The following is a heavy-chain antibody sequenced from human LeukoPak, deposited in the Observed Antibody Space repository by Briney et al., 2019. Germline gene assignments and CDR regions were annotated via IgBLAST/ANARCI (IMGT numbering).Heavy chain of an antibody. Sequence: ASVKVSCKASGYTFTSYDINWVRQATGQGLEWMGWMNPNSGNTGYAQKFQGRVTMTRNTSISTAYMELSSLRSEDTAVYYCARANGKSFSSGWYSKPLYYYYGMDVWGQGTTVTVSS. CDR1: GYTFTSYD. CDR2: MNPNSGNT. D-gene: IGHD6-19*01. CDR3: ARANGKSFSSGWYSKPLYYYYGMDV. J-gene: IGHJ6*02. V-gene: IGHV1-8*01.